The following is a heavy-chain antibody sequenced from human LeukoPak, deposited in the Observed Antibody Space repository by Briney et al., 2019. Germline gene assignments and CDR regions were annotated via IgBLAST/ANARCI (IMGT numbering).Heavy chain of an antibody. CDR2: IREDGSER. J-gene: IGHJ6*03. CDR3: ARLNYDFWSGIWEGYYMDV. V-gene: IGHV3-7*01. D-gene: IGHD3-3*01. Sequence: GGSLRLSCAASGFTFTSYWMTWVRRAPGKGLEWVANIREDGSERYYVASVKGRFTVSRDNAKKSLSLQVNSLRAEDTAVYYCARLNYDFWSGIWEGYYMDVWGKGTTVTVSS. CDR1: GFTFTSYW.